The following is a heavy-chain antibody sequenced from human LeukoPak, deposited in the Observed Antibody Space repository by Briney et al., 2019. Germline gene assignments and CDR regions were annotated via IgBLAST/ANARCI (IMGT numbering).Heavy chain of an antibody. Sequence: PGGSLRLSCAASGFTVSSIYMRWVRQAPGEGLEWISVIYSGGSKYYADSVKGRFTISRDNAKNTVYLQMNSLRADDTAVYYCARSVTYCYGSVIYDWFESWGQGTLVTVSS. V-gene: IGHV3-53*01. J-gene: IGHJ5*01. CDR3: ARSVTYCYGSVIYDWFES. D-gene: IGHD3-10*01. CDR2: IYSGGSK. CDR1: GFTVSSIY.